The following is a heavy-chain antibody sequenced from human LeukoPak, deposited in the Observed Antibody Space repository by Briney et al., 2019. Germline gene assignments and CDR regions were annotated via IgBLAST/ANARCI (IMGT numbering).Heavy chain of an antibody. CDR3: AKSIEAAVVVTDGDYFHY. D-gene: IGHD2-15*01. J-gene: IGHJ4*02. CDR1: GFIFSNYV. CDR2: ISGSGGSI. Sequence: GGSLRLSCAAPGFIFSNYVMSWVRQAPGKGLGWVSTISGSGGSIYYADSVKGRLTISRDNSKNTLYLQMNSLRVDDTAVYYCAKSIEAAVVVTDGDYFHYWGQGSLVTVSS. V-gene: IGHV3-23*01.